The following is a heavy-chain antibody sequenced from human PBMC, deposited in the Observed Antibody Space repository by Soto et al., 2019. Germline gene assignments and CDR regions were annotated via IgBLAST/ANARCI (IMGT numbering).Heavy chain of an antibody. J-gene: IGHJ4*02. D-gene: IGHD2-15*01. CDR1: GGSISSGDYY. Sequence: PSEALALTCTFSGGSISSGDYYWNWIRQHPGKGLEWIGYMYNSGSTYYNTSLKSRVTISVDTSKNQFSLKLSSVTAADTAVYYWARDRSGGSCYYDYWGQGTLFTVSS. V-gene: IGHV4-31*03. CDR3: ARDRSGGSCYYDY. CDR2: MYNSGST.